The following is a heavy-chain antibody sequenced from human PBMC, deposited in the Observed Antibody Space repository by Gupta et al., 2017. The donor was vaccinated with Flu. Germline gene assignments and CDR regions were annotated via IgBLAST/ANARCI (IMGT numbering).Heavy chain of an antibody. V-gene: IGHV4-4*07. D-gene: IGHD3-22*01. CDR2: IYSDGST. CDR3: ARDAYYYDTSGYFQLDS. J-gene: IGHJ4*02. Sequence: QVQLQESGPGLVKPSETLSITCTVSGGSISTYYWTWIRQSAGKGLEWMGRIYSDGSTYYKPSLKSRVIMSVDTSKNQVSLNLSSVTAADTAVYYCARDAYYYDTSGYFQLDSWGQGTLVTVSS. CDR1: GGSISTYY.